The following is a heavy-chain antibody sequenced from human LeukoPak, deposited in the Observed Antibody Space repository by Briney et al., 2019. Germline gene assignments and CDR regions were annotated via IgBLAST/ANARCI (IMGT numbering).Heavy chain of an antibody. Sequence: GGSLRLSCAASGFTFRSYEMNWVRQAPRKGMEWVSYISSSDSTTYYADSVKGRFTISRDNDKNSLYLQMNSLRAEDTAVYYCASPPPDIMATIYPRFFDYWGQGTLVTVSS. CDR1: GFTFRSYE. CDR3: ASPPPDIMATIYPRFFDY. J-gene: IGHJ4*02. CDR2: ISSSDSTT. D-gene: IGHD5-12*01. V-gene: IGHV3-48*03.